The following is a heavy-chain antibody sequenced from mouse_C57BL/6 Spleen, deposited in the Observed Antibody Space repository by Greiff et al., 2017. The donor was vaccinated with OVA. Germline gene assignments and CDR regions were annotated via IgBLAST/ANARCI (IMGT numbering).Heavy chain of an antibody. V-gene: IGHV1-82*01. CDR2: IYPGDGDT. D-gene: IGHD1-1*01. J-gene: IGHJ3*01. Sequence: QVQLQQSGPELVKPGASVKISCKASGYAFSSSWMNWVKQRPGKGLEWIGRIYPGDGDTNYNGKFKGKATLTADKSSSTAYMQLSSLTSEDSAVYFCARALLRSFAYWGQGTLVTVSA. CDR1: GYAFSSSW. CDR3: ARALLRSFAY.